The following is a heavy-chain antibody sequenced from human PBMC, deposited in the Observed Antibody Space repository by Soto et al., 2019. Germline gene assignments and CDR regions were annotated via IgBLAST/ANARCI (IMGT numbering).Heavy chain of an antibody. CDR1: GFTLITYS. CDR3: VRGQYSGYDWLWD. V-gene: IGHV3-48*02. CDR2: ISGYSSTI. D-gene: IGHD5-12*01. Sequence: EVQLLESGGGLVQPGGSLRLSCVASGFTLITYSMNWVRQAPGKGLEWVSYISGYSSTIYYADSVKGRFTISRDNAKNSLYLHMNSLRDEDTAVYYCVRGQYSGYDWLWDWGQGTLVTVSS. J-gene: IGHJ4*02.